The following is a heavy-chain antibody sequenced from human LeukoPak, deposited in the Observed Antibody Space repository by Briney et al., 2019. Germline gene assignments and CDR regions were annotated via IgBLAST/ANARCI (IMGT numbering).Heavy chain of an antibody. Sequence: GGSLRLSCTASGFTFGDYAMRWVREAPGKGLKCVGFIRSKAYGGTTEYAAAVRDRFTISREDSKSIAYLQMNSLKTEDTAVYYCTRVKGALWFGELDPWGQGTLVTVSS. J-gene: IGHJ5*02. CDR2: IRSKAYGGTT. CDR3: TRVKGALWFGELDP. CDR1: GFTFGDYA. D-gene: IGHD3-10*01. V-gene: IGHV3-49*04.